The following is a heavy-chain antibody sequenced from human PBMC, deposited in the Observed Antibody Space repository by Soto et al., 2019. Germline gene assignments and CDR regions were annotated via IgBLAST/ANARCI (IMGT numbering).Heavy chain of an antibody. D-gene: IGHD3-16*01. CDR2: ISSSSSYI. V-gene: IGHV3-21*01. J-gene: IGHJ4*02. CDR3: ASITDTVQMDTMGEFDY. CDR1: GFTFSSYS. Sequence: GGSLRLSCAASGFTFSSYSMNWVRQAPGKGLEWVSSISSSSSYIYYADSVKGRFTISRDNAKNSLYLQMNSLRAEDTAVYYCASITDTVQMDTMGEFDYWGQGTLVTVSS.